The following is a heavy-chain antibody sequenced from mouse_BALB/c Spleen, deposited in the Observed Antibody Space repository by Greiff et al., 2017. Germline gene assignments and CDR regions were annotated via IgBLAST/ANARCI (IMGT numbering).Heavy chain of an antibody. Sequence: EVKLVESGGGLVQPGGSLKLSCAASGFTFSSYGMSWVRQTPDKRLELVATINSNGGSTYYPDSVKGRFTISRDNAKNTLYLQMSNLKSEDTAMYYCARDLPDDGTWGYAMDYWGQGTSVTVSA. J-gene: IGHJ4*01. CDR1: GFTFSSYG. D-gene: IGHD2-3*01. V-gene: IGHV5-6-3*01. CDR3: ARDLPDDGTWGYAMDY. CDR2: INSNGGST.